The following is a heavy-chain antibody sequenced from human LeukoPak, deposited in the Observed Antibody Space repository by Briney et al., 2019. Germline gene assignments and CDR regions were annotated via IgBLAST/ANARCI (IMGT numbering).Heavy chain of an antibody. J-gene: IGHJ5*02. V-gene: IGHV4-59*01. CDR2: IYYSGRT. D-gene: IGHD3-10*01. CDR1: GGSISSYY. CDR3: ARETLSGYYYGSGSKVGYNWFDP. Sequence: SETLSLTCTVSGGSISSYYWTWIRQPPGKALEWIGYIYYSGRTSYNPSLKSRVTMSVDTSKNQFSLKLSSVTAADTAVYYCARETLSGYYYGSGSKVGYNWFDPWGQGTLVTVSS.